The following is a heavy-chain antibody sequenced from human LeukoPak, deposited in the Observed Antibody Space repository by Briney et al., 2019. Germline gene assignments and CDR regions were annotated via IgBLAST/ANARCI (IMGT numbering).Heavy chain of an antibody. D-gene: IGHD3-22*01. CDR1: GFTFSSHW. Sequence: GGSLRLSCAASGFTFSSHWMHWVRQVPGKGLEWVSRINSDGSATYYADSVNGRFTISRDNAKNTLYLQMNSLRAEDTAVYYCARPYSYDTSGYCPGFDYWGQGTLVTVSS. CDR2: INSDGSAT. J-gene: IGHJ4*02. V-gene: IGHV3-74*01. CDR3: ARPYSYDTSGYCPGFDY.